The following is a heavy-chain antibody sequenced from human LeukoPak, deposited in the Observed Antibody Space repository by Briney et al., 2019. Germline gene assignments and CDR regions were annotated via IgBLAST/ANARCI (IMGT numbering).Heavy chain of an antibody. J-gene: IGHJ3*02. D-gene: IGHD6-19*01. V-gene: IGHV3-21*01. Sequence: GGSLRLSCAASGFTFSSYSMNWVRQAPGKGLEWVASISSSSSYIYYADSVKGRFTISRDNAKNPLYLQINSLRAEDTAVYYCARDYRWLVQDDAFDIWGQGTMVTVSS. CDR2: ISSSSSYI. CDR3: ARDYRWLVQDDAFDI. CDR1: GFTFSSYS.